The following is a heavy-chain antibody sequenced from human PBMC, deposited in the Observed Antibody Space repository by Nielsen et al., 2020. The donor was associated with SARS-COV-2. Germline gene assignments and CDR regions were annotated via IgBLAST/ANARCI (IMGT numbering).Heavy chain of an antibody. CDR3: AVGATSGFDY. J-gene: IGHJ4*02. V-gene: IGHV3-30*03. Sequence: LKISCAASGFTFSSYGMHWVRQAPGKGLEWVAVISYDGSNKYYADSVKGRFTISRDNSKNTLYLQMNSLRAEDTAVYYCAVGATSGFDYWGQGTLVTVSS. D-gene: IGHD1-26*01. CDR2: ISYDGSNK. CDR1: GFTFSSYG.